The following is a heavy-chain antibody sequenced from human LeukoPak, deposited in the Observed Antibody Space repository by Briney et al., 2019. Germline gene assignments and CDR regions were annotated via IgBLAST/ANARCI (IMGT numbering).Heavy chain of an antibody. J-gene: IGHJ6*03. Sequence: ASVKVSCKASGYTFTSYYIFWVRQAPGQGLEWMGWINPNSGGTNYAQKFQGRVTMTRDTSISTAYMELSRLRSDDTAVYYCARGPRITMVRGGQWYYYMDVWGKGTTVTISS. D-gene: IGHD3-10*01. CDR1: GYTFTSYY. CDR3: ARGPRITMVRGGQWYYYMDV. V-gene: IGHV1-2*02. CDR2: INPNSGGT.